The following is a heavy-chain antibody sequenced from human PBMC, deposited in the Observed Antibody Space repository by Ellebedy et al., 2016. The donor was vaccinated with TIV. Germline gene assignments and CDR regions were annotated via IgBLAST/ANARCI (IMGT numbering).Heavy chain of an antibody. V-gene: IGHV1-18*01. Sequence: AASVKVSCQASGYTFTSYGISWVRQAPGQGLEWIGWISAYNGNTNYAQKLQGRVTMSTDISTSTAYMELRSLRSDDTAVYYCAREDCGRTSRYAEMYNWFDPWGQGTLVTVSS. CDR3: AREDCGRTSRYAEMYNWFDP. CDR1: GYTFTSYG. D-gene: IGHD2-2*01. J-gene: IGHJ5*02. CDR2: ISAYNGNT.